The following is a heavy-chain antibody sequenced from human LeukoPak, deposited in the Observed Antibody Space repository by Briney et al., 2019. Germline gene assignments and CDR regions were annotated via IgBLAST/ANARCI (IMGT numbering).Heavy chain of an antibody. V-gene: IGHV3-23*01. CDR1: GFTFSNAW. CDR2: TSSSDAGK. Sequence: GGSLRLSCAASGFTFSNAWMSWVRQAPGKGLEWVSATSSSDAGKYYADSVRGRFTISRDNSRNTMYLQMNSLRVEDAAVYYCAKAPVTSCRGAFCYPFDSWGQGTLVTVSS. D-gene: IGHD2-15*01. CDR3: AKAPVTSCRGAFCYPFDS. J-gene: IGHJ4*02.